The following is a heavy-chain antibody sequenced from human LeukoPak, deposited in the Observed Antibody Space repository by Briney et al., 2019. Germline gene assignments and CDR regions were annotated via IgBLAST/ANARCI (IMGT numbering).Heavy chain of an antibody. D-gene: IGHD3-10*01. Sequence: SETLSLTCTVSGGSISSGSYYWSWIRQPAGKGLEWIGRIYTSGSTNYNPSLKSRVTISVDTSKNQFSLKLSSVTAADTAVYYCARDWDGSGCFDYWGQGTLVTVSS. CDR1: GGSISSGSYY. J-gene: IGHJ4*02. CDR2: IYTSGST. CDR3: ARDWDGSGCFDY. V-gene: IGHV4-61*02.